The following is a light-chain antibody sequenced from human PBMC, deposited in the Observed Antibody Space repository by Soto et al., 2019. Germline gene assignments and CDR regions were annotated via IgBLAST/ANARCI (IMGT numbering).Light chain of an antibody. Sequence: QSALTQPASVSGSPGQSITISCTGTNSDVGDYNYVSWYQQHPGRAPKLMIYEVSNRPSGVSNRFFGSKSGNAASLTISGLQAEDEADYYCCSYAGSSTYVFGTGTKVTVL. CDR2: EVS. CDR3: CSYAGSSTYV. J-gene: IGLJ1*01. CDR1: NSDVGDYNY. V-gene: IGLV2-14*01.